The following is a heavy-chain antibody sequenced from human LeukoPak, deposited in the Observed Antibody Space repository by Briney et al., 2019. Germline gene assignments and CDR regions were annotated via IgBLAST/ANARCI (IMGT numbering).Heavy chain of an antibody. J-gene: IGHJ4*02. D-gene: IGHD6-25*01. CDR2: IVPGSGDT. CDR1: GYSFTAHH. V-gene: IGHV1-2*02. CDR3: AVSIQAASIPAFDY. Sequence: GASVKVSCKPSGYSFTAHHIHWMRQAPGQGLEWVGWIVPGSGDTNYAQRFQGRVTMTRDTSISTVYMELSGLTSDDTAVYYCAVSIQAASIPAFDYWGQGAPVTVSS.